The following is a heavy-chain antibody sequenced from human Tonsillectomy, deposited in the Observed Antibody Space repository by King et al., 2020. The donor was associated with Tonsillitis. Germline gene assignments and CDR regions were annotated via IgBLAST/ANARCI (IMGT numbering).Heavy chain of an antibody. Sequence: QLQESGPGLVKPSQTLSLTCTVSGGSISSDNYYWSWIRQPAGKGLEWIGRIYSSGSTNYNPSLKSRGTMSVDTSKNQFSLKLSSVTAADTAVYYCARGTSSQFYYYYYYMDVWGKGTTVTVSS. D-gene: IGHD6-6*01. CDR3: ARGTSSQFYYYYYYMDV. CDR1: GGSISSDNYY. V-gene: IGHV4-61*02. J-gene: IGHJ6*03. CDR2: IYSSGST.